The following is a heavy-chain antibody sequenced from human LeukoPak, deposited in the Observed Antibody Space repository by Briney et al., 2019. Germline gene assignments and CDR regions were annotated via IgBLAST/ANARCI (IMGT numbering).Heavy chain of an antibody. J-gene: IGHJ4*02. CDR3: AREIDGYSDY. D-gene: IGHD5-24*01. V-gene: IGHV1-69*06. CDR1: GGTFSSYA. Sequence: SVKVSCKASGGTFSSYATSWVRQAPGQGLEWMGGIIPIFGTANYAQKFQGRVKITADKSTSTAYMELSSLRSEDTAVYYCAREIDGYSDYWGQGTLVTVSS. CDR2: IIPIFGTA.